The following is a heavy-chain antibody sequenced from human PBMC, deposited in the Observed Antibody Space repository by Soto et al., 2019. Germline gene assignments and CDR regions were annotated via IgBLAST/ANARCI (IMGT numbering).Heavy chain of an antibody. Sequence: QVQLVESGGDVVQPGTSLRLSCAASGFSFSTNVLHWVRQAPGKGLEWVAVMSPSGAEKYYTDSVKGRFTISRDNSKNTLSLQMNSLTTDDTAVYYCALDNIPGAPDYFDSWGQGTLVTVSS. J-gene: IGHJ4*02. CDR2: MSPSGAEK. CDR1: GFSFSTNV. D-gene: IGHD1-20*01. V-gene: IGHV3-30-3*01. CDR3: ALDNIPGAPDYFDS.